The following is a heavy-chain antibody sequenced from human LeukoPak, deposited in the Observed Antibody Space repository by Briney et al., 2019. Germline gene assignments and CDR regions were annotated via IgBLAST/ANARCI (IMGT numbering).Heavy chain of an antibody. Sequence: GGSLRLSCAASGFTFSSYGMHWVRQAPGKGLEWVAVISSDGGNKYYADSVKGRFTISRDNSKNTLYLQMNSLRAEDTAVYYCAKGDSSSSLIYYFDYWGQGTLVTVSS. D-gene: IGHD6-6*01. J-gene: IGHJ4*02. CDR2: ISSDGGNK. V-gene: IGHV3-30*18. CDR3: AKGDSSSSLIYYFDY. CDR1: GFTFSSYG.